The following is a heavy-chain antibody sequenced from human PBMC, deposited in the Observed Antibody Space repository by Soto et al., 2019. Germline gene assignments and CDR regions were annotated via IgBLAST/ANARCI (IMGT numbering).Heavy chain of an antibody. Sequence: EVQLVESGGGLVQPGGSLRLSCAASGFTSSNYWMHWVRQAPGKGLVWVSRLNSDGSTTSYADSVKGRFTISRDNAKNTLYLQMNSLRAEDTAVYYCARGHRGWYWYFDHWGRGTLVTVSS. J-gene: IGHJ2*01. V-gene: IGHV3-74*01. CDR2: LNSDGSTT. D-gene: IGHD6-19*01. CDR3: ARGHRGWYWYFDH. CDR1: GFTSSNYW.